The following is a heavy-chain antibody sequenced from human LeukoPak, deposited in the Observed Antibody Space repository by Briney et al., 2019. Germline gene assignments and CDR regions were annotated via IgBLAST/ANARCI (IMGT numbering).Heavy chain of an antibody. J-gene: IGHJ3*02. Sequence: GGSLRLSCAASGFTFSSYWMSWVRQAPGKGLEWVANIKQDGSENYYVDSVKGRFTISRDNAKNSLYLQMNSLRAEDTAVYYCASYCSSTSCYFGDAFDIWGQGTMVTVSS. CDR3: ASYCSSTSCYFGDAFDI. CDR1: GFTFSSYW. V-gene: IGHV3-7*01. D-gene: IGHD2-2*01. CDR2: IKQDGSEN.